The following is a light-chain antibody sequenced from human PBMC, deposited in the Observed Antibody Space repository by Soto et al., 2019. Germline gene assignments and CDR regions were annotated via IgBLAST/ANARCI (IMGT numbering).Light chain of an antibody. CDR1: QNVSRF. CDR2: DAS. J-gene: IGKJ4*01. CDR3: QQRSNWPPLT. V-gene: IGKV3-11*01. Sequence: EIVLTQSPATLSLSPGEGATLSCRASQNVSRFLAWYQRRPGQAPRLLIYDASNRASSIPARFTGSGSGTDFTLTISSLEPEDSAVYYCQQRSNWPPLTFGGGTKVEIK.